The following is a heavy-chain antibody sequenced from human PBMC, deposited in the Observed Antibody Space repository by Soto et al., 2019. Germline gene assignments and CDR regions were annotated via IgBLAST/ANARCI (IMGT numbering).Heavy chain of an antibody. CDR1: RYTFTNFY. CDR2: INPSGGST. CDR3: ARGGFGVVNRQFDP. Sequence: ASVKVSCKASRYTFTNFYIHWLRQAPGQGLEWMGIINPSGGSTTYPQKFQGRVTMTRDTSTSTVHMELITLRSEDTAVYYCARGGFGVVNRQFDPWGQGTLVTVSS. V-gene: IGHV1-46*01. D-gene: IGHD3-3*01. J-gene: IGHJ5*02.